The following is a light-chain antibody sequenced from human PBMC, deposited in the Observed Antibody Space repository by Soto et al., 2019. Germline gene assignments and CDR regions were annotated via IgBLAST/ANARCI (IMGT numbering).Light chain of an antibody. V-gene: IGLV7-46*01. Sequence: QAVVTQEPSLTVSPGGTVTLTCGSSTGAVTNGHYPYWFQQKPGQAPRTLIYDTTNRHSWTPARFSGSLLGGKAALTLSGAQPEDEAEYYCLLSYNGHYVFGHGTKLTV. CDR1: TGAVTNGHY. CDR2: DTT. CDR3: LLSYNGHYV. J-gene: IGLJ1*01.